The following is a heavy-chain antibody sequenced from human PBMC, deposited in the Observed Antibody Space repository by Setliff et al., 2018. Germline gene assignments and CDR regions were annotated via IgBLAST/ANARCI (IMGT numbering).Heavy chain of an antibody. V-gene: IGHV3-30*02. D-gene: IGHD2-8*01. J-gene: IGHJ4*02. CDR2: VRFDGSYK. Sequence: PGESLKISCAASGFVFGTYGMHWVRQAPGKGLDWVASVRFDGSYKVYADSVKGRFTISRDNSENTLFPQMTSLRPEDTGIYYCAKVKKPLIRGSGFDYWGRGTLVTVSS. CDR3: AKVKKPLIRGSGFDY. CDR1: GFVFGTYG.